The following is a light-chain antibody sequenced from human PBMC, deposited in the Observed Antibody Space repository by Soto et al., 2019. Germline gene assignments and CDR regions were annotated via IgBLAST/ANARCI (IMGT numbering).Light chain of an antibody. CDR3: QQYLT. Sequence: DIQMTQSPSTLSASVGDRVTITCRASQSISSWLAWYQQKPGKAPTLLIYKASSLQSGLPSRFSGSGSGTEFTLPISNLHPYDFATYYSQQYLTLGPGTKVDIK. CDR1: QSISSW. V-gene: IGKV1-5*03. CDR2: KAS. J-gene: IGKJ3*01.